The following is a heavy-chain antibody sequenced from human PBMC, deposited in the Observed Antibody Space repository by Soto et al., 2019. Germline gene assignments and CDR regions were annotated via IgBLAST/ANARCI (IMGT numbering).Heavy chain of an antibody. Sequence: QVQLMQSGSEVKRPGASMKVSCKASGVTFTDYYIQWVRQAPGQGFEWMGTVNPSGGHTTYAQHFLGRVTMTRDTSTSTLYMELTSLTSDDTAIYYCARGGHVVVVTAALDYWGQGTLVTVSS. J-gene: IGHJ4*02. CDR2: VNPSGGHT. CDR1: GVTFTDYY. D-gene: IGHD2-21*02. CDR3: ARGGHVVVVTAALDY. V-gene: IGHV1-46*01.